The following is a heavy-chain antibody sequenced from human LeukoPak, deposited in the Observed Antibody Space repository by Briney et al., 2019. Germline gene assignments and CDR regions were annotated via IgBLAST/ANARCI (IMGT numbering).Heavy chain of an antibody. CDR3: ARTQNEGDGGFLDY. CDR1: GDTFTSYY. V-gene: IGHV1-46*01. J-gene: IGHJ4*02. CDR2: INPSGGST. D-gene: IGHD2-21*02. Sequence: ASLKVSCKASGDTFTSYYMHWVRQAPRQRLEWMGIINPSGGSTSYAQKFQGRVTMTRDTSTSTVYMELSSLRSEDTAVYYCARTQNEGDGGFLDYWGQGTLVTVSS.